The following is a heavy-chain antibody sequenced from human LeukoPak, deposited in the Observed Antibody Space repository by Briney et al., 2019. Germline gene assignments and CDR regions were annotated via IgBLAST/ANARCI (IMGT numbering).Heavy chain of an antibody. Sequence: SETLSLTCTVSAASISSHYWSWIRQPPGKGLEYIAYISYSGDTNYNPSLKSRVTISIDTSKNRLSLRLSSVTAADTAVYYCARLTDDVVVPSITYHYFDSWGQGTRVTVSS. V-gene: IGHV4-59*08. J-gene: IGHJ4*02. CDR3: ARLTDDVVVPSITYHYFDS. CDR1: AASISSHY. D-gene: IGHD2-2*01. CDR2: ISYSGDT.